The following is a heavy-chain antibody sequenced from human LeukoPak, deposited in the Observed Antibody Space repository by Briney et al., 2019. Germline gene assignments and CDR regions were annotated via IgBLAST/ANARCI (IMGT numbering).Heavy chain of an antibody. Sequence: ASVKVSCKASGGTFSSYTISWVRQAPGQGLEWMGRIIPILGIANYAQKFQGRVTITADKSTSTAYMELSSLRSEDTAVYYCARDRDFWSGYYSDYRGQGTLVTVSS. J-gene: IGHJ4*02. CDR3: ARDRDFWSGYYSDY. CDR2: IIPILGIA. D-gene: IGHD3-3*01. CDR1: GGTFSSYT. V-gene: IGHV1-69*04.